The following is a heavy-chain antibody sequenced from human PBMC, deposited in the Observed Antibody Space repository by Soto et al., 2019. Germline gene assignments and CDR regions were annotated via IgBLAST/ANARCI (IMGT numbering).Heavy chain of an antibody. V-gene: IGHV3-30-3*01. Sequence: GGSLRLSCAASGFTFSSYAMHLVRQAPGKGLEWVAVISYDGSNKYYADSVKGRFTISRDNSKNTLYLQMNSLRAEDTAVYYCASDRPCRYWGQGTLVTVSS. D-gene: IGHD2-15*01. CDR1: GFTFSSYA. CDR2: ISYDGSNK. J-gene: IGHJ4*02. CDR3: ASDRPCRY.